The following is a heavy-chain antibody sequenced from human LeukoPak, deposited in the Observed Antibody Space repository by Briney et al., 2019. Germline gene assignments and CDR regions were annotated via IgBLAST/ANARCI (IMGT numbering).Heavy chain of an antibody. D-gene: IGHD3-3*01. CDR3: ARATIFGVVSSTAFDY. V-gene: IGHV1-2*02. CDR1: GYTFTGYY. J-gene: IGHJ4*02. Sequence: ASVKVSCKASGYTFTGYYMHWVRQAPGQGLEWMGWINPNSGGTNYAQKFQGRVTMTRDTSISTAYVELSRLRSDDTVVYYCARATIFGVVSSTAFDYWGQGTLVTVSS. CDR2: INPNSGGT.